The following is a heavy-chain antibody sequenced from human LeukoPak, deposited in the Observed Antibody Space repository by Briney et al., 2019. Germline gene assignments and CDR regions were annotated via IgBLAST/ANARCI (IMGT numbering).Heavy chain of an antibody. J-gene: IGHJ4*02. CDR1: GGSIRSYY. D-gene: IGHD6-13*01. Sequence: SETLSLTCTVSGGSIRSYYWSWIRQPAGKGLEWIGRIYASGSTNYNPSLKSRVTMSVDTSKNQFSLKLSSVTAADTAVYYCARGAVSAAAHQYYFAYCGQGTLVTVS. V-gene: IGHV4-4*07. CDR3: ARGAVSAAAHQYYFAY. CDR2: IYASGST.